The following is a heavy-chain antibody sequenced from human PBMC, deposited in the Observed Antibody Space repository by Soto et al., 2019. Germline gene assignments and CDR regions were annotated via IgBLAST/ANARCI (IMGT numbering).Heavy chain of an antibody. CDR1: GYTFTSYA. D-gene: IGHD2-15*01. CDR3: ARDVGGNDY. CDR2: INAGNGNR. J-gene: IGHJ4*02. V-gene: IGHV1-3*01. Sequence: QVQLVQSGAEVKKPGASVKVSCKASGYTFTSYAMHWVRQAPGQRLEWMGWINAGNGNRKYSQKFQGRVTITRDTSPSTAYMELSSLRSEDTAVYYCARDVGGNDYWGQGTLVTVSS.